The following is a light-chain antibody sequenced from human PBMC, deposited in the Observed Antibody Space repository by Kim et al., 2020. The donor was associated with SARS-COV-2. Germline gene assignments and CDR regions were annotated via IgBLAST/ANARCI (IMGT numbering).Light chain of an antibody. V-gene: IGKV3-15*01. Sequence: EIVMTQSPATLSVSPGERATLSCRASQSVNSNLAWYQQKPGQPPRLLIYGAFARATGVPARFTGTGSGTEFTLTISSLQSEDFAVYYCQQYNNWPPWTFGQGTKVDIK. CDR1: QSVNSN. CDR2: GAF. J-gene: IGKJ1*01. CDR3: QQYNNWPPWT.